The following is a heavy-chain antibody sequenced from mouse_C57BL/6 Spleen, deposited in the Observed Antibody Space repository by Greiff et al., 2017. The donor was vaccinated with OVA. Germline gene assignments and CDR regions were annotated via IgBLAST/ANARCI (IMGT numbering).Heavy chain of an antibody. J-gene: IGHJ2*01. Sequence: EVMLVESGGGLVQPGGSLKLSCAASGFTFSDYGMAWVRQAPRKGPEWVAFISNLAYSIYYADTVTGRFTISRENAKNTLYLEMSSLRAEDTAMDYCARGDYSGYFDYWGQGTTLTVSS. CDR2: ISNLAYSI. D-gene: IGHD2-12*01. CDR3: ARGDYSGYFDY. CDR1: GFTFSDYG. V-gene: IGHV5-15*01.